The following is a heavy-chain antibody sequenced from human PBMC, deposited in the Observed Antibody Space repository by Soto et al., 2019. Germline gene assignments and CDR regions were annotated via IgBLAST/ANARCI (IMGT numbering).Heavy chain of an antibody. V-gene: IGHV3-30-3*01. J-gene: IGHJ6*02. CDR1: GFTFSSYA. CDR2: ISYDGSNK. CDR3: ARDLGPTTGTPTMDV. D-gene: IGHD1-1*01. Sequence: GGSLRLSCAASGFTFSSYAMHWVRQAPGKGLEWVAVISYDGSNKYYADSVKGRFTISRDISKNTLYLQMNSLRAEDTAVYYCARDLGPTTGTPTMDVWGQGTTVTVSS.